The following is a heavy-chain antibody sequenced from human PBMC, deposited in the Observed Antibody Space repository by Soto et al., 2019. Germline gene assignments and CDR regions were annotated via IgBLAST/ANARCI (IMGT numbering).Heavy chain of an antibody. D-gene: IGHD6-13*01. CDR1: GGTFSSYA. CDR2: IIPIFGTA. Sequence: QVQLVQSGAEVKKPGSSVKVSCKASGGTFSSYAISWVRQAPGQGLEWMGGIIPIFGTANYAQKFQGRVTMTADEATSTAYMELSSLRAEDTAVYYWAREQDVKAAAGRAGWFDPWGQGTLVTVSS. J-gene: IGHJ5*02. CDR3: AREQDVKAAAGRAGWFDP. V-gene: IGHV1-69*01.